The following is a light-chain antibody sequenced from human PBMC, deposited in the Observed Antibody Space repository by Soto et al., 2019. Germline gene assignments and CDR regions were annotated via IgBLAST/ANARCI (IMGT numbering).Light chain of an antibody. J-gene: IGKJ4*01. Sequence: VLTQFPATLSLSPGERATLSCRASQSVRGNLAWYQQKPGQAPRLLIYDSSTRAAGIPLRFSGTRSGTACTLTVTSLQSEDFAVYFCQQYNHWPPLTFGGGTRVLIK. CDR3: QQYNHWPPLT. V-gene: IGKV3-15*01. CDR1: QSVRGN. CDR2: DSS.